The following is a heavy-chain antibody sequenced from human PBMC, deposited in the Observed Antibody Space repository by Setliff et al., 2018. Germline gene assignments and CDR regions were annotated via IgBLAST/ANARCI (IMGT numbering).Heavy chain of an antibody. J-gene: IGHJ4*02. V-gene: IGHV4-34*01. CDR3: ARGRNIAARLLDS. D-gene: IGHD6-6*01. Sequence: SETLSLTCAAYGGTFSDYHWTWIRQSPDKGLEWIGEINHRVSTNYNPSLKSRVTISIDTSRDQFSLKLISMIAADTAVYYCARGRNIAARLLDSWGQGTLVTVSS. CDR1: GGTFSDYH. CDR2: INHRVST.